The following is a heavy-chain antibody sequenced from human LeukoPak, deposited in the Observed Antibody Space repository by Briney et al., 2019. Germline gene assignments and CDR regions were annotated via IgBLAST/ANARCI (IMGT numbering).Heavy chain of an antibody. Sequence: ASVKISCKASGGTFSSYAISWVRQAPGQGLEWMGGIIPIFGTANYAQKFQGRVTITADKSTSTAYMELSSLRSEDTAVYYCAIARYSSSRNWFDPWGQGTLVTVSS. CDR2: IIPIFGTA. CDR3: AIARYSSSRNWFDP. V-gene: IGHV1-69*06. D-gene: IGHD6-13*01. CDR1: GGTFSSYA. J-gene: IGHJ5*02.